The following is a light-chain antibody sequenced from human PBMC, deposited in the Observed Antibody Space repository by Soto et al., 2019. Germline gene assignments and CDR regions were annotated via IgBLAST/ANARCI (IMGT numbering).Light chain of an antibody. CDR3: QQYGGSPRIT. CDR1: QTVRSIS. CDR2: GAS. Sequence: DIVLTQSPGTLSLSPGERATLSVRAIQTVRSISLAWYQQKPGQAPRLLIFGASTRAAGFPDRFSGSGSGTDFTLTISRLEPEDVAIYYCQQYGGSPRITFGQGTRLEIK. J-gene: IGKJ5*01. V-gene: IGKV3-20*01.